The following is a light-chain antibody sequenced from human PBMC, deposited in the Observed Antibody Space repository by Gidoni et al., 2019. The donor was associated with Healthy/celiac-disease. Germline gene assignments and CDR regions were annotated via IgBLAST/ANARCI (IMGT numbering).Light chain of an antibody. CDR1: QSVSSY. Sequence: EIVLTQSPATLSLSPGERATLSCRASQSVSSYLAWYQQKPGQAPRLLIYDASNRATGIPARFSGSGSGTDFTLTIGSLEPEDFAVYYCQQRSDWPPVLTFGGXTKVEIK. J-gene: IGKJ4*01. CDR2: DAS. V-gene: IGKV3-11*01. CDR3: QQRSDWPPVLT.